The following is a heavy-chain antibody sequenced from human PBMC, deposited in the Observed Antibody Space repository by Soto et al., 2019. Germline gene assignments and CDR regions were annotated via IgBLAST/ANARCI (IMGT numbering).Heavy chain of an antibody. J-gene: IGHJ4*02. CDR2: INAGNGNT. Sequence: GASVKVACKASGYTFPSYAMHWVRQATGQRLKWMGWINAGNGNTKYSQKFRGRVTITRDTSASTAYMELSSLRSEDTAVYYCARGLNGYLHYFDYWGQGTPVTVSS. CDR1: GYTFPSYA. D-gene: IGHD5-18*01. V-gene: IGHV1-3*01. CDR3: ARGLNGYLHYFDY.